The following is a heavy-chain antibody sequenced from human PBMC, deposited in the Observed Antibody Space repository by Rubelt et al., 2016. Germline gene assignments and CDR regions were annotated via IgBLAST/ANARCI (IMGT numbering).Heavy chain of an antibody. Sequence: QVQLQESGPGLVKPSETLSLTCTVSGGSISSYYWSWIRQPPGKGLEWIGYIYYSGSTNYNPSLKSRVTISVDTSKNQFSLKRSSVTAADTAVYYCAGGITIFGVASGYFDYWGQGTLVTVSS. V-gene: IGHV4-59*01. D-gene: IGHD3-3*01. J-gene: IGHJ4*02. CDR3: AGGITIFGVASGYFDY. CDR2: IYYSGST. CDR1: GGSISSYY.